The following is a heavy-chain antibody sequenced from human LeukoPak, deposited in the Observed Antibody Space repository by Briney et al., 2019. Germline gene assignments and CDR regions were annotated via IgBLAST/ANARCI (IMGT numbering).Heavy chain of an antibody. CDR3: ARVTYGDYVSDYYYYYMDV. J-gene: IGHJ6*03. CDR1: GGSISSYY. D-gene: IGHD4-17*01. CDR2: IYYSGST. V-gene: IGHV4-39*07. Sequence: SETLSLTCTVSGGSISSYYWSWIRQPPGKGLEWIGSIYYSGSTYYNPSLKSRVTISVDTSKNQFSLKLSSVTAADTAVYYCARVTYGDYVSDYYYYYMDVWGKGTTVTVSS.